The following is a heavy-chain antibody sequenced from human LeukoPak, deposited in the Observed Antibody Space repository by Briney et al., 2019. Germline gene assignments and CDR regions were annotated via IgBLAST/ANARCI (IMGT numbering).Heavy chain of an antibody. D-gene: IGHD2-2*01. Sequence: PSETLSLTCSVSGDSMSSGSNLWTWIRQNPGKGLEWIGYIFNNGGAYYSPSLQSRLTISVDTSQKQFSLKMSSVTAADTAVYYCVRLPCSGSSCSGGGAFDVWGQGTVVTVSS. CDR2: IFNNGGA. V-gene: IGHV4-31*03. CDR3: VRLPCSGSSCSGGGAFDV. CDR1: GDSMSSGSNL. J-gene: IGHJ3*01.